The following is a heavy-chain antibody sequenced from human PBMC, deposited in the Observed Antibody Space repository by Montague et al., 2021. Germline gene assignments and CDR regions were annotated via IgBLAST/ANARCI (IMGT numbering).Heavy chain of an antibody. V-gene: IGHV4-31*03. Sequence: TLSLTCSVSGGSISSGGFYWSWIRQHPGKGPEWIGSIYDSGSTNYNPSLKSRLTLSRDTSKNQVSLRLTSVTAAETAVYYCARSGGYCSDGRCDTFDYWGQGTLVTVSS. CDR2: IYDSGST. D-gene: IGHD2-15*01. CDR1: GGSISSGGFY. J-gene: IGHJ4*02. CDR3: ARSGGYCSDGRCDTFDY.